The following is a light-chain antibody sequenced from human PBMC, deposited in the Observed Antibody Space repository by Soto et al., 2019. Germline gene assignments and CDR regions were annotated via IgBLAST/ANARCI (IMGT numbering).Light chain of an antibody. J-gene: IGLJ1*01. CDR1: SSDVGGYTY. CDR2: EVN. Sequence: NSCTGASSDVGGYTYVSWYQQHPGKAPKLIIYEVNNRPSGVSHRFSGSKSGNTASLTISGLQAEDEADYYCSSYTSSSTLYVFGTGTRSPS. V-gene: IGLV2-14*01. CDR3: SSYTSSSTLYV.